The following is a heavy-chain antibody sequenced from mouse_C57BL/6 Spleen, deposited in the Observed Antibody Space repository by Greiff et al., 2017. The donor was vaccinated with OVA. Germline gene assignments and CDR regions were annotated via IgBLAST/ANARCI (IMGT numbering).Heavy chain of an antibody. CDR1: GYTFTDYY. CDR3: ARSLLRSYAMDY. V-gene: IGHV1-26*01. J-gene: IGHJ4*01. Sequence: EVQLQQSGPELVKPGASVKISCKASGYTFTDYYMNWVKQSHGKSLEWIGDINPNNGGTSYNQKFKGKATLTVDKSSSTAYMELRSLTSEDSAVYYCARSLLRSYAMDYWGQGTSVTVSS. D-gene: IGHD1-1*01. CDR2: INPNNGGT.